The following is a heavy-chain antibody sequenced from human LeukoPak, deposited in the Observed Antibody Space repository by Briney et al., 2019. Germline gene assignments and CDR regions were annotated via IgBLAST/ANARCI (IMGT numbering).Heavy chain of an antibody. J-gene: IGHJ5*02. Sequence: SETLSLTCAVYGGSFSGYYWSWIRQPPGKGLEWIGEINHSGSTNYNPSLKSRVTISVDTSKNQFSLKLSSVTAADTAVYYCAREPPNYYGSGSTFGNWFDPWGQGTLVTVSS. V-gene: IGHV4-34*01. CDR2: INHSGST. D-gene: IGHD3-10*01. CDR1: GGSFSGYY. CDR3: AREPPNYYGSGSTFGNWFDP.